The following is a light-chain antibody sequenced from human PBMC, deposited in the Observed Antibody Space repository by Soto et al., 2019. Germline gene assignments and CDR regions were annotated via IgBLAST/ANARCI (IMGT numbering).Light chain of an antibody. CDR2: GAS. V-gene: IGKV3D-15*01. J-gene: IGKJ1*01. Sequence: EIVMTQSPATLSVSPGERATLSCRASQSVGSNLAWYQQKPGQAPRLLIYGASTRATGIPARFSGRGSGTEFTLTISSLQSEDFAIYFCQQYNNWRPDRTLGQGTKVEIK. CDR3: QQYNNWRPDRT. CDR1: QSVGSN.